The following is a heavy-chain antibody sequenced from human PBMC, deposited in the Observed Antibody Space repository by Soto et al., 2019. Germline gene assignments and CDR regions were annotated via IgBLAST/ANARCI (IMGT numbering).Heavy chain of an antibody. D-gene: IGHD3-3*01. Sequence: QVQLQQWGAGLWKPSETLSLTWAVYGGSYSGYYWSWIRQPPGKGLEWIGEINHSGSTNYNPSLKRRGTISVDTSKNQFSLKLSSVTAADTAVYYCARTGLGYCDFWRGGGFDYWGQGTLVTVSS. V-gene: IGHV4-34*01. CDR3: ARTGLGYCDFWRGGGFDY. CDR1: GGSYSGYY. CDR2: INHSGST. J-gene: IGHJ4*02.